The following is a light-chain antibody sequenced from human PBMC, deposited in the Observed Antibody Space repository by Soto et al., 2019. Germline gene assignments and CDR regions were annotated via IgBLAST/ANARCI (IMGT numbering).Light chain of an antibody. CDR2: EVS. V-gene: IGLV2-14*01. Sequence: QSVLTQPASVSGSPGQSITIACTGTSSDVGGYNFVSWFQQNPRKAPKLIIYEVSNRPSGVSYRFSGSKSGNTASLTISGLEAEDEANYYCSSFITNNTLVIFGGGTKLTVL. CDR1: SSDVGGYNF. J-gene: IGLJ2*01. CDR3: SSFITNNTLVI.